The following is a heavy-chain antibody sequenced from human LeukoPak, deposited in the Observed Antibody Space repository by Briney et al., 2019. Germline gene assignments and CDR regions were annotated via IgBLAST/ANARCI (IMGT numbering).Heavy chain of an antibody. Sequence: GGSLRLSCTTSGFTFSSFEMNWVRQAPGKGLEWVSYISASGSTKYYADSVKGRFTISRDNTKNSLYLQMNSLRAEDTAVCYCARGMRMVRGVTFDYWGQGTLVTVSS. CDR1: GFTFSSFE. CDR3: ARGMRMVRGVTFDY. CDR2: ISASGSTK. J-gene: IGHJ4*02. D-gene: IGHD3-10*01. V-gene: IGHV3-48*03.